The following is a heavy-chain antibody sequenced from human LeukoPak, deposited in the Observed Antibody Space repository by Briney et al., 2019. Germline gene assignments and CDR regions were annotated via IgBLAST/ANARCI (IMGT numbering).Heavy chain of an antibody. V-gene: IGHV4-4*07. CDR3: ARSPVTFGGVIVY. CDR2: IYTSGST. Sequence: SETLSLTCTVSGGSISSYYWSWIPQPAGEGLEWIGRIYTSGSTNYNPSLKSRVTMSVDTSKNQFSLKLSSVTAADTAVYYCARSPVTFGGVIVYWGQGTLVTVSS. J-gene: IGHJ4*02. D-gene: IGHD3-16*02. CDR1: GGSISSYY.